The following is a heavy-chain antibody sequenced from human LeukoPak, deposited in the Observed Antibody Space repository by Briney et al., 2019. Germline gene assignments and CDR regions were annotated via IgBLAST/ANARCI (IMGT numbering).Heavy chain of an antibody. CDR1: GYTFTNYY. CDR2: INPTSGGT. J-gene: IGHJ3*02. CDR3: ARGGGWYVGDAFDI. V-gene: IGHV1-2*02. Sequence: GASVKVSCKASGYTFTNYYLHWVRQAPGQGLEWMGWINPTSGGTNYAQKFQGRVTMTRDTSITTAYMELSRLRSDDTAVYYCARGGGWYVGDAFDIWGQGTMVTVSS. D-gene: IGHD6-19*01.